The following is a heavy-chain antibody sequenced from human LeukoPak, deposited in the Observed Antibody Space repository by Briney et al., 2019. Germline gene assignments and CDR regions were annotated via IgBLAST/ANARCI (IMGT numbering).Heavy chain of an antibody. CDR2: LYISGST. Sequence: PSETLSLTCTVSGASISSYYYNWIRQTAGRGLEWIGRLYISGSTDYNPSLKSRVTISVDTSKNQFSLKLSSVTAADTAVYYCARTPRHDFWSGYYFFDYWGQGTLVTVSS. CDR3: ARTPRHDFWSGYYFFDY. CDR1: GASISSYY. V-gene: IGHV4-4*07. J-gene: IGHJ4*02. D-gene: IGHD3-3*01.